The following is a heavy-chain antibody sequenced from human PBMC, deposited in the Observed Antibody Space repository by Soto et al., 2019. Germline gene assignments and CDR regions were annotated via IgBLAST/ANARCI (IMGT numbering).Heavy chain of an antibody. V-gene: IGHV1-69*01. Sequence: QVQLVQSGAEVKKPGSSVKVSCKASGGTFSSYAISWVRQAPGQGLEWMGGITPIFGTANYAQKFQGRVTITADESTSTAYMELSSLRSEDTAVYYCANDFWSGYYRAGYYYYGMDVWGQGTTVTVSS. CDR2: ITPIFGTA. CDR3: ANDFWSGYYRAGYYYYGMDV. D-gene: IGHD3-3*01. CDR1: GGTFSSYA. J-gene: IGHJ6*02.